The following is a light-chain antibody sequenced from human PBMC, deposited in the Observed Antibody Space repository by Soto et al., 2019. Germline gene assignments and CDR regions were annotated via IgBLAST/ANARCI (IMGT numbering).Light chain of an antibody. J-gene: IGLJ2*01. V-gene: IGLV2-14*01. CDR2: EVS. Sequence: QSALTQPASVSGSPGQSITISCTGTSSDVGGYNYVAWYQQHPGKVPRLMIYEVSNRPSGVSNRFSGSKSGSTASLTISGLQAEDEADYYCISYTSSSTLFGGGTKLTVL. CDR1: SSDVGGYNY. CDR3: ISYTSSSTL.